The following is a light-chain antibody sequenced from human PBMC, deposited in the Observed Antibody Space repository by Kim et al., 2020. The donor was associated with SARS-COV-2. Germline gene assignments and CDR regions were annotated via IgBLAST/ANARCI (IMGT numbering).Light chain of an antibody. CDR3: QAWDSSTVV. Sequence: SYELTQPPSVSVSPGQTASITCSGDKLGDKYACWYQQKPGQSPVLVIYQDSKRPSGIPERFSGSNSANTATLTISGTQAMDEADYYCQAWDSSTVVFGGG. V-gene: IGLV3-1*01. J-gene: IGLJ2*01. CDR2: QDS. CDR1: KLGDKY.